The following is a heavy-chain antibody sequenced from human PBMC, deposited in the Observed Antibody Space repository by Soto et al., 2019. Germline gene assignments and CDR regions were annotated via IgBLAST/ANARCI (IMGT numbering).Heavy chain of an antibody. Sequence: GASVKVSCKASGYTFTSYAMHWVRQAPGQRLEWMGWINAGNGNTKYSQKFQGRVTITRDTSASTAYMELSSLRSEDTAVYYCARDPRVVAYYYGMDVWGQGTTVTVS. V-gene: IGHV1-3*01. D-gene: IGHD3-3*01. J-gene: IGHJ6*02. CDR1: GYTFTSYA. CDR3: ARDPRVVAYYYGMDV. CDR2: INAGNGNT.